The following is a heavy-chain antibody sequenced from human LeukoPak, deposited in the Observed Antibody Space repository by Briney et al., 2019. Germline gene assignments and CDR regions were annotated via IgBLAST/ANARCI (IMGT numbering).Heavy chain of an antibody. CDR2: IIPIFGTA. CDR3: ASRRSSSWYEDY. CDR1: GGTFSSYA. V-gene: IGHV1-69*05. J-gene: IGHJ4*02. D-gene: IGHD6-13*01. Sequence: SVKVSCKASGGTFSSYAISWVRQAPGQGLEWMGGIIPIFGTANYAQKLHGRVTITTDESTSTAYMELSSLRSEDTAVYYCASRRSSSWYEDYWGQGTLVTVSS.